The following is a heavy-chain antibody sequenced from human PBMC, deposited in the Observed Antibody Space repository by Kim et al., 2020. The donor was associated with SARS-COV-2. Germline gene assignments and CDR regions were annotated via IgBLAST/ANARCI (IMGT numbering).Heavy chain of an antibody. J-gene: IGHJ5*02. CDR3: ARGPDIVVVPADNWFDP. V-gene: IGHV1-3*01. CDR1: GYTFTSYA. CDR2: INAGNGNT. D-gene: IGHD2-2*01. Sequence: ASVKVSCKASGYTFTSYAMHWVRYAPGQRLEWMGWINAGNGNTKYSQKFQRRVTITRDTSASTAYMELSSLRSEDTAVYYCARGPDIVVVPADNWFDPWGQGTLVTVSS.